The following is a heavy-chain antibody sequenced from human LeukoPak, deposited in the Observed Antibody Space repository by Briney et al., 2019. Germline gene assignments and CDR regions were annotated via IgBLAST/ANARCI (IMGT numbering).Heavy chain of an antibody. Sequence: SETLSHTCTVSGGSVSSGSYYRSWIRQPPGKGLEWIGYIYYSGSTDYNPSLKSRVTISVDTSKNQFSLKLSSVTAADTAVYYCARDGGYYDTPDAFDIWGQGTMVTVSP. V-gene: IGHV4-61*01. CDR3: ARDGGYYDTPDAFDI. CDR1: GGSVSSGSYY. D-gene: IGHD3-22*01. CDR2: IYYSGST. J-gene: IGHJ3*02.